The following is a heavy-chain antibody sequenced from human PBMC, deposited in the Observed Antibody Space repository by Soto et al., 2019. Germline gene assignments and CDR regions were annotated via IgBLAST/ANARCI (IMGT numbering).Heavy chain of an antibody. J-gene: IGHJ2*01. CDR3: ARDRGEYTSSWFWYFSH. Sequence: TLSLTCSVSGASISSFNWNWVRQPAGKGPEWVGRLNIAGTINYNPSLKSRITMSMDTSKNQISLHLRSVTAADTAIYYCARDRGEYTSSWFWYFSHWGHGTLVTVS. V-gene: IGHV4-4*07. CDR1: GASISSFN. D-gene: IGHD6-13*01. CDR2: LNIAGTI.